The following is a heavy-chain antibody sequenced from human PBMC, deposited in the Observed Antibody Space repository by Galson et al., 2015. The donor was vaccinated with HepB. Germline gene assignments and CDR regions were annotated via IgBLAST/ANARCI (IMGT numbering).Heavy chain of an antibody. V-gene: IGHV1-69*10. CDR1: GGTFSSYA. D-gene: IGHD3-22*01. J-gene: IGHJ3*02. Sequence: SVKVSCKASGGTFSSYAISWVRQAPGQGLEWMGGIIPILGIANYAQKFQGRVTITADESTSAAYMELSSLRSEDTAVYYCATEHPTLSDITMIVVADAFDIWGQGTMVTVSS. CDR2: IIPILGIA. CDR3: ATEHPTLSDITMIVVADAFDI.